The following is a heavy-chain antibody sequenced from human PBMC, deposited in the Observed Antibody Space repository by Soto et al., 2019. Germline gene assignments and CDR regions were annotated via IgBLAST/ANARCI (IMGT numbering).Heavy chain of an antibody. D-gene: IGHD3-22*01. CDR3: AKDGFPLVVALLDV. J-gene: IGHJ6*02. CDR1: GFTFSIYS. Sequence: PGGSLRLSCAASGFTFSIYSMNWVRQAPGKGLEWVPSISSSSSYIYYADSVKGRFTISRDNAKNSLYLQMNSLRAEDTAVYYCAKDGFPLVVALLDVWGQGTTVTVSS. CDR2: ISSSSSYI. V-gene: IGHV3-21*04.